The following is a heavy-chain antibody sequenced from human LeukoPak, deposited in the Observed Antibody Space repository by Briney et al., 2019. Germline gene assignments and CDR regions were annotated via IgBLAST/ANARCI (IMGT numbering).Heavy chain of an antibody. D-gene: IGHD5-12*01. CDR1: GGSISSYY. Sequence: SETLSLACTVSGGSISSYYWSWIWQPPGKGLEWIGYIYYSGSTNYNPSLKSRVTISVDTSKNQFSLKLSSVTAADTAVYYCARVGCGYDYLYYFDYWGQGTLVTVSS. V-gene: IGHV4-59*01. CDR2: IYYSGST. CDR3: ARVGCGYDYLYYFDY. J-gene: IGHJ4*02.